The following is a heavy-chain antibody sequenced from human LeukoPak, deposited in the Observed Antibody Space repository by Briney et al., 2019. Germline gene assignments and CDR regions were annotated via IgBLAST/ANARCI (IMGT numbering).Heavy chain of an antibody. CDR3: AKGSNWGSGYYFDF. J-gene: IGHJ4*02. CDR1: GFTFSSYD. V-gene: IGHV3-23*01. D-gene: IGHD7-27*01. Sequence: GGSLRLSCAASGFTFSSYDMGWVRQAPGKGLEWVSSITSSGSTTYYADSVKGRFTISRDNSENTLYLQMSSLRADETALYYCAKGSNWGSGYYFDFWGQGALVTVSS. CDR2: ITSSGSTT.